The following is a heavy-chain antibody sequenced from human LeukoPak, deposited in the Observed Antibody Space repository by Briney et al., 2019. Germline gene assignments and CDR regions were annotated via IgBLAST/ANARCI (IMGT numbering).Heavy chain of an antibody. V-gene: IGHV1-24*01. D-gene: IGHD4-23*01. J-gene: IGHJ3*02. CDR1: GYTLTELS. CDR2: FDPEDGET. CDR3: ARDRNYGGNSYAFDI. Sequence: ASVKVSCKVSGYTLTELSMHWVRQAPGKGLEWMGGFDPEDGETIYAQKFQGRVTLTTDTSTSTAYMELRSLRSDDTAVYYCARDRNYGGNSYAFDIWGQGTMVTVSS.